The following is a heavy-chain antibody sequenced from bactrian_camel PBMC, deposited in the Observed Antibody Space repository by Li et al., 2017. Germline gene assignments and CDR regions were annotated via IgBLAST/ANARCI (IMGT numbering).Heavy chain of an antibody. J-gene: IGHJ4*01. CDR2: IHSDGYNT. D-gene: IGHD3*01. Sequence: HVQLVESRGDLVQPGGSLRLSCAASGFTFSWHYMNWVRQAPGKGLEWVSSIHSDGYNTYYADSVKGRFTMSKDDAKNTMFLQMNSLKPEDTAVYYCAADSLSGTSVHAVGVASVWAYKYWGQGTQVTVS. V-gene: IGHV3-2*01. CDR3: AADSLSGTSVHAVGVASVWAYKY. CDR1: GFTFSWHY.